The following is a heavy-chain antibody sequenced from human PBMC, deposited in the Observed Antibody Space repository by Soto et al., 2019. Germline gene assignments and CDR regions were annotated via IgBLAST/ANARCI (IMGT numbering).Heavy chain of an antibody. D-gene: IGHD3-22*01. CDR2: ISYDGGNK. V-gene: IGHV3-30-3*01. CDR3: ARDSNYYDSSGYWAGDAFDI. Sequence: QVQLVESGGGVVQPGRSLRLSCAASGFTFSSYAMHWVRQAPGKGLEWVAVISYDGGNKYYADSVKDRFTISRDNSKNTLYLQMNSLRAEDTAVYYCARDSNYYDSSGYWAGDAFDIWGKGTMVTVSS. J-gene: IGHJ3*02. CDR1: GFTFSSYA.